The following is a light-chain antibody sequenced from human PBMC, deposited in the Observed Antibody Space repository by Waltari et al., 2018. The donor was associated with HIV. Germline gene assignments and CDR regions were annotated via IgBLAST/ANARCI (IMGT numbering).Light chain of an antibody. Sequence: EMVMTQSPATLSVSPGERATPSCRASQSAGSKLAWYQQKPGQAPRLLIYGASSRATGVSARFSGSGSGTEFTLTVSSLESEDFAVYYCQQYENWPYTFGQGPNLEIK. V-gene: IGKV3-15*01. J-gene: IGKJ2*01. CDR1: QSAGSK. CDR2: GAS. CDR3: QQYENWPYT.